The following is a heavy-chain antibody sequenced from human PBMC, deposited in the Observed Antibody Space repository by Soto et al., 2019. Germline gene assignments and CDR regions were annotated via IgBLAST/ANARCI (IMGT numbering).Heavy chain of an antibody. D-gene: IGHD7-27*01. V-gene: IGHV3-30-3*01. CDR2: ISYDGTNK. CDR3: ARDPKTSGGQHWAFNYFDS. J-gene: IGHJ4*02. CDR1: GFSFSISP. Sequence: GSLRLSCAASGFSFSISPMHWVRQAPGKGPEWVALISYDGTNKLYADSVKGRFTISRDNSKSTLYLQVDSLRPEDAAVYYCARDPKTSGGQHWAFNYFDSWGQGTLVTV.